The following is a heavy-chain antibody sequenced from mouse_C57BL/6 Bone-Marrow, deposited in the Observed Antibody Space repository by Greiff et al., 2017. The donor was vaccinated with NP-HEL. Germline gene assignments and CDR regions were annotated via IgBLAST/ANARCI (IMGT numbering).Heavy chain of an antibody. J-gene: IGHJ1*03. CDR3: ARDSYGSSFYWYFDV. V-gene: IGHV1-26*01. CDR2: INPNTGGT. D-gene: IGHD1-1*01. Sequence: VQLEQSGPELVKPGASVKISCKASGYTFTDYYMNWVQQSPGKSLEWIGDINPNTGGTSYNQKFKGKATLTVDKSSSTAYMELRSLTSEVSAVYYCARDSYGSSFYWYFDVWGTGTTVTVSS. CDR1: GYTFTDYY.